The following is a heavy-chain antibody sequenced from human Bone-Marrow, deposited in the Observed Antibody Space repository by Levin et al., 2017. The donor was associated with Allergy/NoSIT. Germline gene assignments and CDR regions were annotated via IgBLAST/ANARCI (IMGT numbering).Heavy chain of an antibody. D-gene: IGHD1-26*01. Sequence: SCNVSGASISGPEYSWAWIRQPRGKGLEWIGYIYQNGDTYYNPSLKSRLSMSVDGSRRQFSLTINSLTAADTAVYYCARAPVTYYSETGSYFAFDIWGQGTVVTVSS. CDR1: GASISGPEYS. CDR2: IYQNGDT. J-gene: IGHJ3*02. CDR3: ARAPVTYYSETGSYFAFDI. V-gene: IGHV4-30-2*01.